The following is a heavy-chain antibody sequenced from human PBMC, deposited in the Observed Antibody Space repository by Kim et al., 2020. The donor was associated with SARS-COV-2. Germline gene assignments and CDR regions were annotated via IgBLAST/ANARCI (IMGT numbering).Heavy chain of an antibody. CDR3: ATGNGSGEVDY. V-gene: IGHV4-61*02. J-gene: IGHJ4*02. Sequence: TNNNPSRKSRVTRSVATSKNQFSLKLSSVTAADTAVYYCATGNGSGEVDYWGQGTLVTVSS. CDR2: T. D-gene: IGHD1-26*01.